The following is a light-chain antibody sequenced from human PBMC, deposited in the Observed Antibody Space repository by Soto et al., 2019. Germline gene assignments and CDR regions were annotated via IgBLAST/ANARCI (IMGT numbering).Light chain of an antibody. CDR3: QHASSLSLT. J-gene: IGKJ4*01. V-gene: IGKV1-12*01. Sequence: DIQMTQSPSSVSASVGDRVTITCRASQGISSWLAWYHQKPGNAPKLLIYAVSVLQSGVPSRFSRIGSMTNFTISISSLHPQDFASYCCQHASSLSLTLGVHTNVDIK. CDR1: QGISSW. CDR2: AVS.